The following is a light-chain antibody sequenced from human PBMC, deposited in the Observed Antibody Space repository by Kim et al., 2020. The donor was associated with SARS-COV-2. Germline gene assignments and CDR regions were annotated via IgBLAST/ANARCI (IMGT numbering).Light chain of an antibody. Sequence: QLVLTQSPSASASLGASVKLTCTLSSGHSNYAIAWHQQQPEKGPRYLMKVNGDGSHIKGDGIPDRFSGSTSGAERYLTIYSVQSADEADYYCQTWGTGSWVFGGGTQLTV. J-gene: IGLJ3*02. CDR2: VNGDGSH. CDR1: SGHSNYA. V-gene: IGLV4-69*01. CDR3: QTWGTGSWV.